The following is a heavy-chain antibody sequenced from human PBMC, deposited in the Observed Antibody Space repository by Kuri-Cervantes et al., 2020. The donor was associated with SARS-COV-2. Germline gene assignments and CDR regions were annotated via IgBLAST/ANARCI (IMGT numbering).Heavy chain of an antibody. V-gene: IGHV1-2*02. Sequence: ASVKVSCKASGYTFTGYYMHWVRQAPGQGLEWMGWINPSSGGTNYAQKFQGRVTMTRDTSISTAYMELSRLRSDDTAVYYCARALGPGYNWFDPWGQGTLVTVSS. J-gene: IGHJ5*02. CDR3: ARALGPGYNWFDP. CDR2: INPSSGGT. CDR1: GYTFTGYY.